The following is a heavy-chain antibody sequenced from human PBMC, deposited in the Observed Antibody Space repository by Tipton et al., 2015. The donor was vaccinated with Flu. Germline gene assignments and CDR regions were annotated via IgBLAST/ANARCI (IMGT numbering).Heavy chain of an antibody. J-gene: IGHJ4*02. V-gene: IGHV3-48*03. Sequence: SLRLSCAASGFTLDSFEMSWVRQAPGKGLEWISYISSLGGTIYYADSVEGRFTISRDIAKNSLYLQMNSLRAEDTAVYYCAKHLRSNSGHDRFDYWGQGTLVTVSS. CDR1: GFTLDSFE. CDR2: ISSLGGTI. CDR3: AKHLRSNSGHDRFDY. D-gene: IGHD5-12*01.